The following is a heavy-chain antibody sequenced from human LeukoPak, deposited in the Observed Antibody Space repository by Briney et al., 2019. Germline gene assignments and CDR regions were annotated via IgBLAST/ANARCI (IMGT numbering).Heavy chain of an antibody. CDR2: IYYSGST. J-gene: IGHJ4*02. Sequence: SETLSLTCTASGASTSSYYWSWIRQPPGKGLEWIGYIYYSGSTNFNPSLKSRVTISLDTSKNRFSLKLSSVTAADTAVYYCARGGVYFDYWGQGTLVTVSS. CDR1: GASTSSYY. V-gene: IGHV4-59*01. CDR3: ARGGVYFDY.